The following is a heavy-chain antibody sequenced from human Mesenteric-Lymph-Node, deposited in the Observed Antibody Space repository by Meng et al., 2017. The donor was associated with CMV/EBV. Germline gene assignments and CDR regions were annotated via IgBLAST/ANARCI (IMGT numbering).Heavy chain of an antibody. D-gene: IGHD3-3*01. V-gene: IGHV3-21*01. Sequence: GGSLRLSCAASGFTFSSYSMNWVRQAPGKGLEWVSSISSSSSYIYYADSVKGRFTISRDNAKNSLYLQMNSLRAEDTAVYYCARRTAPYDFWSGYSDWGQGTLVTVSS. CDR1: GFTFSSYS. CDR2: ISSSSSYI. CDR3: ARRTAPYDFWSGYSD. J-gene: IGHJ4*02.